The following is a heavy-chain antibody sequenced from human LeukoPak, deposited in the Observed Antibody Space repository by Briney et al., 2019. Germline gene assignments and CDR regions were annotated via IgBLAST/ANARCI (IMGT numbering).Heavy chain of an antibody. V-gene: IGHV4-59*08. CDR3: ASVDDSSGYYFGY. CDR1: GGSISSYY. J-gene: IGHJ4*02. D-gene: IGHD3-22*01. CDR2: IYYSGST. Sequence: SETLSLTCTVSGGSISSYYWSWIRQPPGKGLEWIGYIYYSGSTNYNPSLKSRVTISVDTSKNQLSLKLSSVTAADTAVYYCASVDDSSGYYFGYWGQGTLVTVSS.